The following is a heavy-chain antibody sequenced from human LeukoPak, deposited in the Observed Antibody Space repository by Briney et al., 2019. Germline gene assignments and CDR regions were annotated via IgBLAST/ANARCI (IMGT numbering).Heavy chain of an antibody. Sequence: GSLRLSCAGSGFTFSTSSMQWVRQAPGKGLEWVAVIPKDGSYKFYADSVKGRFTISRDSSNNTLYLQMNSLRAEDTAVYYCARYESDYWGQGTLVTVSS. D-gene: IGHD3-16*01. CDR2: IPKDGSYK. CDR1: GFTFSTSS. CDR3: ARYESDY. J-gene: IGHJ4*02. V-gene: IGHV3-30-3*01.